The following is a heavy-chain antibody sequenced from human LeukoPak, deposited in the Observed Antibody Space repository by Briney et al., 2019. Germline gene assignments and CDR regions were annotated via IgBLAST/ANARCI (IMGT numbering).Heavy chain of an antibody. Sequence: GGFLRLSCAASGFTVSSSYMTWVRQAPGKGLEWVSVIRSGGSTVYADSVTGRFTISRDNSKNTLYLQLNSLRAEDTAVYYCAREGSGRTAYNDGLDVWGQGTMVTVSS. J-gene: IGHJ3*01. D-gene: IGHD3-10*01. V-gene: IGHV3-53*01. CDR2: IRSGGST. CDR3: AREGSGRTAYNDGLDV. CDR1: GFTVSSSY.